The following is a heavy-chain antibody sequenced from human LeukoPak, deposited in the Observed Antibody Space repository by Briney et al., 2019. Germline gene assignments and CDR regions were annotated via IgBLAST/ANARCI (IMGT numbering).Heavy chain of an antibody. CDR3: TREEDSSGYYYVGWFDP. D-gene: IGHD3-22*01. J-gene: IGHJ5*02. CDR1: GFTFGDYA. Sequence: GGSLRLSCTASGFTFGDYAMSCFRQAPGKGLEWVGFIRSKAYGGTTEYAASVKGRFSISRDDSKSIAYLQMNSLKTEDTAVYYCTREEDSSGYYYVGWFDPWGQGTLVTVSS. CDR2: IRSKAYGGTT. V-gene: IGHV3-49*03.